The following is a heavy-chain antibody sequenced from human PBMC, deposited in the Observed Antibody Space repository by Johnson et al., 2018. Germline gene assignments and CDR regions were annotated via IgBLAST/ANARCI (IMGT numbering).Heavy chain of an antibody. D-gene: IGHD1-7*01. V-gene: IGHV1-69*09. CDR1: GGTFSSYT. J-gene: IGHJ6*03. CDR2: IIPILGIA. CDR3: ARRVGTGTSAAYYYYMDV. Sequence: QVQLVESGAEVKKPGSSVKVSCKASGGTFSSYTISWVRQAPGQGLEWMGRIIPILGIANYAPKFQGRVTITADKSTSTAYMELSSLRSEDTAVYYCARRVGTGTSAAYYYYMDVWGKGTTVTVSS.